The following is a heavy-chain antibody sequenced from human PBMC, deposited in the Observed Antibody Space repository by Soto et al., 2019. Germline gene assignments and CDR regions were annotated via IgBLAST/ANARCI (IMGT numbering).Heavy chain of an antibody. D-gene: IGHD2-8*01. V-gene: IGHV5-10-1*01. CDR2: IDPSDSYT. CDR3: AKCMRAQTLCGMDV. J-gene: IGHJ6*02. CDR1: GYRFCNYW. Sequence: GESLKISCQASGYRFCNYWISWVRQMPLKGLEWMGRIDPSDSYTNYSPSFQGHVTISADKSISTAYLQWSSLKASDTAMYYCAKCMRAQTLCGMDVWGQGTTVTVSS.